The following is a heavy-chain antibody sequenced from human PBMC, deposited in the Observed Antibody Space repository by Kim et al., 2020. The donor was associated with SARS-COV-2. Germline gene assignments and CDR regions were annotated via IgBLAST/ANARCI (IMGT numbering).Heavy chain of an antibody. D-gene: IGHD1-7*01. CDR3: ARETRDYYFGMGV. J-gene: IGHJ6*02. Sequence: GSAQKFQGRVTMTRNTSISTAYMELSSLRSEDTAVYYCARETRDYYFGMGVWGQGTTVTVSS. V-gene: IGHV1-8*01.